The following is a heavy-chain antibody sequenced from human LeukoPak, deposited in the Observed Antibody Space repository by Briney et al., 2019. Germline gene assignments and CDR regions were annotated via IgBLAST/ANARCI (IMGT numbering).Heavy chain of an antibody. J-gene: IGHJ4*02. V-gene: IGHV1-18*01. D-gene: IGHD4-17*01. CDR3: ARDQDGEPSFDY. CDR2: ISAYNGNT. CDR1: GYTFTSYG. Sequence: ASVKVSCKASGYTFTSYGISWVRQAPGQGLEWMGRISAYNGNTNYAQKLQGRVTMTTDTSTSTAYMELRSLRSDDTAVYYCARDQDGEPSFDYWGQGTLVTVSS.